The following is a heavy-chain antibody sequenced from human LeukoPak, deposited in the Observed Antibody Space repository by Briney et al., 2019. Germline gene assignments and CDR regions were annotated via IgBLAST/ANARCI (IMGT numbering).Heavy chain of an antibody. CDR3: ARGNYYYMDV. CDR2: IRYDGSNK. CDR1: GFTFSSYG. Sequence: GGSLRLSCAASGFTFSSYGMHWVRQAPGKGLEWVAFIRYDGSNKYYADSVKGRFTISRDSSKNTLYLQMNSLRAEDTAVYYCARGNYYYMDVWGKGTTVTVSS. J-gene: IGHJ6*03. V-gene: IGHV3-30*02.